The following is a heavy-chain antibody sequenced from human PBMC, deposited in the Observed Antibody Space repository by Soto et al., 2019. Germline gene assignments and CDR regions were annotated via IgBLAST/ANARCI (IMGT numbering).Heavy chain of an antibody. D-gene: IGHD3-16*01. CDR3: ARDLSYGSNWFDP. CDR1: GGSISNYY. CDR2: IYYSGST. J-gene: IGHJ5*02. Sequence: PSETLSLTCTVSGGSISNYYWSWIRQPPGKGLEWIGYIYYSGSTNYNPSLKSRFTISRDDSKNTLYLQMNSLRVEDAAVYYCARDLSYGSNWFDPWGQGTLVTVSS. V-gene: IGHV4-59*12.